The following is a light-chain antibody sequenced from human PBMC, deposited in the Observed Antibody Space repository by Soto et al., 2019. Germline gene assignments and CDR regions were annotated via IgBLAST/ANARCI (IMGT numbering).Light chain of an antibody. V-gene: IGLV2-14*01. CDR3: CSYTTSNTRQIV. CDR1: SSDVGGYNY. CDR2: DVS. Sequence: LTQPASVSGSPGQSITISCTGTSSDVGGYNYVSWYQQHPGKAPKFMIYDVSNRPSGVSNHFSGSKSGNTASLTISGLQAEDEADYYCCSYTTSNTRQIVFGTGTKVTVL. J-gene: IGLJ1*01.